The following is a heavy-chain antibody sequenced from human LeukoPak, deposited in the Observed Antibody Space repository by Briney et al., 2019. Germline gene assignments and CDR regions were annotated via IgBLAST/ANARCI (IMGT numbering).Heavy chain of an antibody. CDR1: GYTFISYG. CDR2: ISVHNGNT. CDR3: AIEAVPAAITLYGMDV. Sequence: ASVKVSCKASGYTFISYGISWVRQVPGQGLEWMGWISVHNGNTNYAQKLQGRVTMTTDTSASTAYMELRSLRSDDTAVYYCAIEAVPAAITLYGMDVWGQGTTVTVSS. V-gene: IGHV1-18*01. D-gene: IGHD2-2*02. J-gene: IGHJ6*02.